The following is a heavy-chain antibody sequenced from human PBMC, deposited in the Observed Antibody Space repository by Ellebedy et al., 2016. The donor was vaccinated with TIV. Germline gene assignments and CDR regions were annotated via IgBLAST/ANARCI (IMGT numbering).Heavy chain of an antibody. D-gene: IGHD3-10*01. CDR3: ATGYGSGWGDY. CDR1: GYTLTELS. Sequence: AASVKVSCKVSGYTLTELSMHWVRQAPGKGLEWMGGFDPEDGETIYAQKFQGRVTMTEDTATDTAYMELSSLRSKDTAVYYCATGYGSGWGDYWGQGTLVTVSS. V-gene: IGHV1-24*01. CDR2: FDPEDGET. J-gene: IGHJ4*02.